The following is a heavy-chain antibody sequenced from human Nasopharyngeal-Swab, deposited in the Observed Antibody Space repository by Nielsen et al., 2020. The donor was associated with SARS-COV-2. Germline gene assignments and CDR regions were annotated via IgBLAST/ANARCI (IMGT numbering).Heavy chain of an antibody. CDR3: AREFRRVTIFGVVFRGFDY. D-gene: IGHD3-3*01. V-gene: IGHV6-1*01. Sequence: WIRQSPSRGLEWLGRTYYRSKWYNDYAVSVKSRITINPDTSKNQFSLQLNSVTPEDTAAYYCAREFRRVTIFGVVFRGFDYWGQGTLVTVSS. CDR2: TYYRSKWYN. J-gene: IGHJ4*02.